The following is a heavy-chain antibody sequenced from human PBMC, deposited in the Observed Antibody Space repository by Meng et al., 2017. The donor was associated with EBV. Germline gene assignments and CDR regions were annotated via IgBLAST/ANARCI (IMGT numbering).Heavy chain of an antibody. Sequence: EGQLGGSGGGLIELGGSLGLSCAASGFTVSSNYMSWVRQAPGKGLEWVSVIYSGGSTYYADSVKGRFTISRDNSKNTLYLQMNSLRAEDTAVYYCAKHRLGPLDYWGQGTLVTVSS. D-gene: IGHD5-12*01. CDR1: GFTVSSNY. CDR3: AKHRLGPLDY. J-gene: IGHJ4*02. CDR2: IYSGGST. V-gene: IGHV3-53*01.